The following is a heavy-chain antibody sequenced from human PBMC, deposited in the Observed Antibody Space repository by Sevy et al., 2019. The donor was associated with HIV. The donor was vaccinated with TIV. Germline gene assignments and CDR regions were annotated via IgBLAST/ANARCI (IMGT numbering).Heavy chain of an antibody. V-gene: IGHV3-66*01. Sequence: GGSLRLSCTASGFSVSSSTMSWVRQAPGKGLEWVSILYSGGGTGYADSVKGRITISRANSRNTLFLQMNGLRDEDTALYYCARAAADTRGWYHFDYWGQGTLVTVSS. J-gene: IGHJ4*02. CDR3: ARAAADTRGWYHFDY. CDR2: LYSGGGT. D-gene: IGHD6-19*01. CDR1: GFSVSSST.